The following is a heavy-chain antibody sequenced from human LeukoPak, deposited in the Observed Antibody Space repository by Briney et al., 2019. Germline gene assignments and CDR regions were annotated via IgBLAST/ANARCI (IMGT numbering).Heavy chain of an antibody. Sequence: GGSLRLSCGASGFSFSSYTMNWVRQAPGKGLEWVSSISSRSSYIYYADSVKGRFTISRDNTKNSLYLPMNSLRAEDTAVYYCAREDYGMDVWGQGTTVIVSS. J-gene: IGHJ6*02. V-gene: IGHV3-21*01. CDR3: AREDYGMDV. CDR2: ISSRSSYI. CDR1: GFSFSSYT.